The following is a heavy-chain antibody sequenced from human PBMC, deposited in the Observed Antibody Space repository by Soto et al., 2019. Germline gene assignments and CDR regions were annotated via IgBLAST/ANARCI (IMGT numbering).Heavy chain of an antibody. CDR1: GGSISSYY. D-gene: IGHD2-2*01. CDR2: SYYSGRP. Sequence: SETLSLTCTVSGGSISSYYWTWIRQPPGKGLEWIGYSYYSGRPYYNPSLKSRVTISLDTSKNQFSLKLSSVTAADTAMYYCARRECSTSSCYQANWFDPWGQGTLVTVS. V-gene: IGHV4-59*01. CDR3: ARRECSTSSCYQANWFDP. J-gene: IGHJ5*02.